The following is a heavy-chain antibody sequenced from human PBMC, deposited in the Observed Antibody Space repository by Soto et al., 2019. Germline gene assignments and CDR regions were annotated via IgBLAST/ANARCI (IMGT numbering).Heavy chain of an antibody. Sequence: QVQLLQSGAEVKKPGASVKVSCKASGYTFTSYGISWVRQAPGQGLEWMGWISDYNGNTNYAQKLQGRVTMTTDTSTSTAYMELRSLRSDDTAVYYCAREARYCSSTSCPWTSWGQGTMVTVSS. CDR1: GYTFTSYG. J-gene: IGHJ3*01. V-gene: IGHV1-18*04. D-gene: IGHD2-2*01. CDR3: AREARYCSSTSCPWTS. CDR2: ISDYNGNT.